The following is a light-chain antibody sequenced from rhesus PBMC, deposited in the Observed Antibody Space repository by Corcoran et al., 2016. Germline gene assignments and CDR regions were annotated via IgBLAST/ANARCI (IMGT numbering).Light chain of an antibody. CDR3: GQGTSVPYS. Sequence: DVVMTQSPLSLPITPGQPASISCRSSQSLVHSNGNTYLSWYQQKPGQPPRRRMYEVSNRDSGVPDRFSGMGAGTDFTLEIRRGEADDVWVSCCGQGTSVPYSFGQGTKVEIK. J-gene: IGKJ2*01. CDR2: EVS. V-gene: IGKV2-65*01. CDR1: QSLVHSNGNTY.